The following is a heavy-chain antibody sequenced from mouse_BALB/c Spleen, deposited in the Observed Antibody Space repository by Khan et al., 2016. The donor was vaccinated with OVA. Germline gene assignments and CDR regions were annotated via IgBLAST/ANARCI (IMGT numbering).Heavy chain of an antibody. J-gene: IGHJ3*01. CDR1: GYPFTDYN. CDR2: ITPNNGGT. Sequence: VRLQQSGPELVQPGASVKIPCKASGYPFTDYNMAWVKQSHGKSLEWIAAITPNNGGTIYNEKFKGKATLTVDKTANTANTELRSLRSEDAADYDWARGGFGRPIADWGQGTLVTVSA. CDR3: ARGGFGRPIAD. V-gene: IGHV1-18*01. D-gene: IGHD1-1*01.